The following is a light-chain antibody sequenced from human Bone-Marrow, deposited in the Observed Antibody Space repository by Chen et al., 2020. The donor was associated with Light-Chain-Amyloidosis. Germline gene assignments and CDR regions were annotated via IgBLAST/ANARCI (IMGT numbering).Light chain of an antibody. Sequence: SYELTQPPSVSVSPGQTARITCSGDDLPTKYAYWYQQNPGQAPVLVIHRDTERPSGISERFSGSSSGTTASLTISGVQAEDEADYHCQSSDSSGTYAVIFGGGTKLTVL. J-gene: IGLJ2*01. CDR2: RDT. CDR1: DLPTKY. V-gene: IGLV3-25*03. CDR3: QSSDSSGTYAVI.